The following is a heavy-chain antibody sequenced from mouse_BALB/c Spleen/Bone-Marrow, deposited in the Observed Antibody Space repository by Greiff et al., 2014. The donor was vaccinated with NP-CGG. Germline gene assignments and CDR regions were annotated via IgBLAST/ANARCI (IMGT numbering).Heavy chain of an antibody. CDR3: ARGGLLRAMDY. CDR2: INPYNGDT. J-gene: IGHJ4*01. Sequence: VQLQPGPELVKPGASVKISCKASGYSFTGYFMNWVMQSHGKSLEWIGRINPYNGDTFYNQKFKGKATLTVDKSSSTAHMELRSLASEDSAVYYCARGGLLRAMDYWGQGTSVTVSS. CDR1: GYSFTGYF. V-gene: IGHV1-20*02. D-gene: IGHD2-3*01.